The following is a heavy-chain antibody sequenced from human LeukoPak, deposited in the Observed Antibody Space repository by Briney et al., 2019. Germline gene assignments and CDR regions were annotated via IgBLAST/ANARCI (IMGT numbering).Heavy chain of an antibody. V-gene: IGHV4-59*01. CDR3: ARGGAQNYDFWSGSPGWFDP. CDR2: IYYSGST. J-gene: IGHJ5*02. Sequence: PSETLSLTCTVSGGSISSYYWSWIRQPPGKGLEWIGYIYYSGSTNYNPSLKSRVTISVDTSKNQFSLKLSSVTAADTAVYYCARGGAQNYDFWSGSPGWFDPWGQGTLVTVSS. CDR1: GGSISSYY. D-gene: IGHD3-3*01.